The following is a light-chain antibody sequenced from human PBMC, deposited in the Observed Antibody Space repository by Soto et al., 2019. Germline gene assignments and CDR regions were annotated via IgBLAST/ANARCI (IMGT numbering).Light chain of an antibody. J-gene: IGKJ4*01. CDR1: QSVSSY. CDR3: QQRSNWPPLT. V-gene: IGKV3-11*01. CDR2: DAS. Sequence: EIVLTQSPATLSLSPGERATLSCRASQSVSSYLACYQQKPGQAPRLLIHDASNRATGIPARFSGSGSGTDFTLTISSLEPEDFAVYYCQQRSNWPPLTFGGGTKVEIK.